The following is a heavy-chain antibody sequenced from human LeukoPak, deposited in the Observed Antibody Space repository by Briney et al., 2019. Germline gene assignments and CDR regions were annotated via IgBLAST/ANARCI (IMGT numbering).Heavy chain of an antibody. CDR2: IYYSGST. D-gene: IGHD3-10*01. Sequence: SETLSLTCTVSGGSISSSSYYWGWIRQPPGKGLEWIGSIYYSGSTYYNPSLKSRVTISVDTSKNQFSLKLSSVTAADTAVYYWGGVPRGKGKKENGSAPGAQETLATVSS. CDR1: GGSISSSSYY. J-gene: IGHJ5*02. V-gene: IGHV4-39*03. CDR3: GGVPRGKGKKENGSAP.